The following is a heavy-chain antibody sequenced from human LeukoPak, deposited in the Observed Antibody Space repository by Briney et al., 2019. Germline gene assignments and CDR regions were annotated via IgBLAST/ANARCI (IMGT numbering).Heavy chain of an antibody. D-gene: IGHD5-18*01. CDR2: IIPIFGTA. CDR1: GGTFSSYA. Sequence: SVKVSCKASGGTFSSYAISWVRQAHGQGLEWMGRIIPIFGTANYAQKFQGRVTITTDESTSTAYMELSSLRSEDTAVYYCARDRVEYSYAHNFDYWGQGTLVTVSS. J-gene: IGHJ4*02. CDR3: ARDRVEYSYAHNFDY. V-gene: IGHV1-69*05.